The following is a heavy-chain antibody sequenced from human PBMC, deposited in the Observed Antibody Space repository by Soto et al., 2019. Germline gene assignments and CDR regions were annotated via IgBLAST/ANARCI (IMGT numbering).Heavy chain of an antibody. Sequence: PGGSLRLSCAASGFTFSSYSMNWVRQAPGKGLECVSYITGGSTIYYADSVKGRFTVSRDNAENSLYRQMNSLGDEDKAGYYCARGPNTAVAGRFDYWGQGTLVTVSS. J-gene: IGHJ4*02. D-gene: IGHD6-19*01. CDR2: ITGGSTI. CDR3: ARGPNTAVAGRFDY. CDR1: GFTFSSYS. V-gene: IGHV3-48*02.